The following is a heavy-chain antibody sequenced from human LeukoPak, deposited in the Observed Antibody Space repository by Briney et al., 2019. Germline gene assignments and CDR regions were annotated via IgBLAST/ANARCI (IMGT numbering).Heavy chain of an antibody. V-gene: IGHV1-8*03. Sequence: ASVKVSCKTSGYTLTRYDINWVRQATGQRLEWMGWMNPNTGHTAYAPKFQGRVTFTRNTSVSTAYMELDILISEDTAVYFCARGGITGTDAEYYYYYMDVWGKGTTVTVSS. CDR1: GYTLTRYD. CDR3: ARGGITGTDAEYYYYYMDV. D-gene: IGHD1-7*01. J-gene: IGHJ6*03. CDR2: MNPNTGHT.